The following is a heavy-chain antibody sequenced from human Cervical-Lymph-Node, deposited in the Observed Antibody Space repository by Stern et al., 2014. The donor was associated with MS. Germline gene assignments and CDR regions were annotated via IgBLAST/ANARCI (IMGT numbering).Heavy chain of an antibody. CDR1: GYSFTSYW. CDR2: IYPGDSDT. V-gene: IGHV5-51*03. D-gene: IGHD6-6*01. CDR3: ARRGSSTTYYYYGMDV. J-gene: IGHJ6*02. Sequence: EVQLVESGAEVKKPGESLKISCKGSGYSFTSYWIAWVRQMPGKGLEWMGIIYPGDSDTRYGPFFQGQVTISADKSISTAYLQWSSLKASDTAMYYCARRGSSTTYYYYGMDVWGQGTTVTVSS.